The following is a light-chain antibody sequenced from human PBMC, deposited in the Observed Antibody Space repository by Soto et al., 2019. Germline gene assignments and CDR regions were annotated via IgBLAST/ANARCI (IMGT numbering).Light chain of an antibody. CDR3: HQTYSTPST. J-gene: IGKJ3*01. Sequence: DIQMTQSPSSLSASVGDRVTITCRASQSINKYINWYQQKTGKAPNLLINGASSLQSGVPSRFSGSGSGTDFTLTISSLQPEDFATYYCHQTYSTPSTFGPGTKVDIK. CDR1: QSINKY. CDR2: GAS. V-gene: IGKV1-39*01.